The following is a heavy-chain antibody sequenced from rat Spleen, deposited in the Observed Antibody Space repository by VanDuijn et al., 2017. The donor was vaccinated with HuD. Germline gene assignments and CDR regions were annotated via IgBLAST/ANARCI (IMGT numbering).Heavy chain of an antibody. D-gene: IGHD1-12*02. V-gene: IGHV2-45*01. J-gene: IGHJ2*01. Sequence: QVQLMESGPGLVQPSETLSLTCTVSGFSLTSYNVHWVRQPPGKGREGMGVMWSGGSTDYNSALKSRLSISRDTSKNQVLLKMNSLQTEDTAMYFCARSAKYYYDGSYYYVHFDYWGQGVMVTVSS. CDR2: MWSGGST. CDR3: ARSAKYYYDGSYYYVHFDY. CDR1: GFSLTSYN.